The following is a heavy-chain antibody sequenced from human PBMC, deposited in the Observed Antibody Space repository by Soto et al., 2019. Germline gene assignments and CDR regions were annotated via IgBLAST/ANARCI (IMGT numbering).Heavy chain of an antibody. J-gene: IGHJ4*02. CDR3: ARENGITVTPFDY. V-gene: IGHV1-3*04. CDR2: INTDNGNT. CDR1: RFTFTNSA. Sequence: AAVTVSCKASRFTFTNSATNWVGQVSGQRLEWMGWINTDNGNTKYSQKFQGRVTITRDTSATTAYMELSSLRSEDTPVYYCARENGITVTPFDYWGQGTLPTDSS. D-gene: IGHD4-17*01.